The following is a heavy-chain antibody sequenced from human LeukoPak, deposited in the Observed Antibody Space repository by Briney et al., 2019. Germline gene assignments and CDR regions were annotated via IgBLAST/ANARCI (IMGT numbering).Heavy chain of an antibody. J-gene: IGHJ4*02. V-gene: IGHV1-2*02. Sequence: ASVKVSCKASGYTFTGYYMHWVRQAPGQGLEWMGWINPNSGGTNYAQKFQGRVTMTRDTSISTAYMELSRLRSDDTAVYYCARDSRRGFGELPFDYWGQGTLVTVSS. CDR3: ARDSRRGFGELPFDY. CDR2: INPNSGGT. CDR1: GYTFTGYY. D-gene: IGHD3-10*01.